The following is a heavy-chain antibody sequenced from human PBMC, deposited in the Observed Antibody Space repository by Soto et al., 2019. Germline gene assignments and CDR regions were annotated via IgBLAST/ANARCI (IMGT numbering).Heavy chain of an antibody. V-gene: IGHV4-30-4*01. CDR3: DRSIEAPIDYYGMDV. Sequence: QVQLQESGPGLVKPSQTLSLTCTVSGGSISSGDYYWSWIRHPPRKVLEWIGYIYYSGSTYYNPSLKSRVTISVDTSKNQFSLKLSYVTAAETAVYYCDRSIEAPIDYYGMDVWGQGTTVTVSS. J-gene: IGHJ6*02. CDR2: IYYSGST. CDR1: GGSISSGDYY. D-gene: IGHD3-22*01.